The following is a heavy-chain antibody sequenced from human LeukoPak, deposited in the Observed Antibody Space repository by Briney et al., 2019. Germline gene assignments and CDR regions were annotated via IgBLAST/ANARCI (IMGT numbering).Heavy chain of an antibody. Sequence: PGGSLRLSCVASGFTFSGFYIHWVRQAPGKGLVWVSHINWDGSVTTYADSVRGRFTISRDNAKNTLYLQMDSLRAEDTAVYYCSRGGYSHAFDIWGQGTMVTVSS. CDR2: INWDGSVT. D-gene: IGHD2-15*01. CDR3: SRGGYSHAFDI. CDR1: GFTFSGFY. J-gene: IGHJ3*02. V-gene: IGHV3-74*01.